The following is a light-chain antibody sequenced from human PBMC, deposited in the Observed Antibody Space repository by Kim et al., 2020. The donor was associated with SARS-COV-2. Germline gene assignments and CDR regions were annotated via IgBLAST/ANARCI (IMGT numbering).Light chain of an antibody. CDR2: DAS. Sequence: GERATLTCRASQSVSTYLAWYQQKPGQAPRLLIYDASNRDTGIPARFGGSGSGTDFTLTISSLEPEDFAVYYCQQRSNWPLTFGGGTKVDIK. J-gene: IGKJ4*01. CDR3: QQRSNWPLT. V-gene: IGKV3-11*01. CDR1: QSVSTY.